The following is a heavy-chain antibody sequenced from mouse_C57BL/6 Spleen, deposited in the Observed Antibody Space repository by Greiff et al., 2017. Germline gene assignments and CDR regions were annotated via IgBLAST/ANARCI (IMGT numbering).Heavy chain of an antibody. CDR2: IDPSDSYT. Sequence: QVQLKQPGAELVMPGASVKLSCKASGYTFTSYWMHWVKQRPGQGLEWIGEIDPSDSYTNYNQKFKGKSTLTVDKSSSTAYMQLSSLTSEDSAVYYCARGLTGYFDYGGQGTTLTVSS. J-gene: IGHJ2*01. CDR3: ARGLTGYFDY. D-gene: IGHD4-1*01. V-gene: IGHV1-69*01. CDR1: GYTFTSYW.